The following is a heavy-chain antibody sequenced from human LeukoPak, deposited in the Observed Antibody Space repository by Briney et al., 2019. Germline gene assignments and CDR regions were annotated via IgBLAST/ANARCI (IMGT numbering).Heavy chain of an antibody. CDR1: GFTFSSYA. CDR3: AKAHLNWNPQILFDY. J-gene: IGHJ4*02. V-gene: IGHV3-23*01. CDR2: ISGSGGST. Sequence: GGPLRLSCAASGFTFSSYAMSWVRQAPGKGLEWVSAISGSGGSTYYADSVKGRFTISRDNSKNTLYLQMNSLRAEDTAVYYCAKAHLNWNPQILFDYWGQGTLVTVSS. D-gene: IGHD1-20*01.